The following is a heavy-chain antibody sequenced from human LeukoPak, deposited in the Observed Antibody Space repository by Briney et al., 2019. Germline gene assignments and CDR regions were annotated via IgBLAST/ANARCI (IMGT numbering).Heavy chain of an antibody. CDR1: GYTLTGLS. D-gene: IGHD3-16*01. V-gene: IGHV1-24*01. Sequence: ASVKVSCKVSGYTLTGLSMHWVRQAPGKGLEWMGGFDPEDGETIYAQKFQGRVTMTEDTSTDTVYMELSSLRSEDTAVYYCATHGSVWGSYRWVDYWGQGTLVTVSS. CDR3: ATHGSVWGSYRWVDY. J-gene: IGHJ4*02. CDR2: FDPEDGET.